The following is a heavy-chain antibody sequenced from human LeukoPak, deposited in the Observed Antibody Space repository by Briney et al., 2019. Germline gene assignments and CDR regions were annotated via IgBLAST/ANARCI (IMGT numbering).Heavy chain of an antibody. D-gene: IGHD3-10*01. Sequence: PSETLSLTCTVSGGSISSYYWSWIRQPPGKGLEWIGYIYYSGSTNYNPSLKSRVTISVDTSKNQFSLKLSSVTAADTAVYYCARGQVLLWFGEHIRWFDPWGQGTLVTVSS. CDR2: IYYSGST. CDR3: ARGQVLLWFGEHIRWFDP. J-gene: IGHJ5*02. CDR1: GGSISSYY. V-gene: IGHV4-59*01.